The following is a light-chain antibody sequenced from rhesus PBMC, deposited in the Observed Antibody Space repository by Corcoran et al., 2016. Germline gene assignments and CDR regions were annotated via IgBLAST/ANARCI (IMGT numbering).Light chain of an antibody. CDR1: ENVKNF. V-gene: IGKV1-74*01. CDR3: QHAYGTPLT. CDR2: KTT. J-gene: IGKJ4*01. Sequence: DIQMTQSPSSLSASVGDRVTITCRASENVKNFLNWYQQTPGKAPKLLISKTTTLESGVQSRFSGIGSGTDYTFTISCLQPEDVATYCCQHAYGTPLTFGGGTKVEIK.